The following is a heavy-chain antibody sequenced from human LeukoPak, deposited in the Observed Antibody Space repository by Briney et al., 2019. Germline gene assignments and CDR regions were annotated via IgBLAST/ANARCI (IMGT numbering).Heavy chain of an antibody. CDR2: ISHTGST. CDR3: ARGGRGVPTARRFKAGNWFDY. D-gene: IGHD3-10*01. Sequence: SETLSLTCAVYNGSLSGRFWIWIRQPPGKGLEWIGEISHTGSTNSNPSLKSRVTISIDTSKNQYSLKLNSVTAADTAVYYCARGGRGVPTARRFKAGNWFDYWGQGTLVTVSS. J-gene: IGHJ5*01. V-gene: IGHV4-34*01. CDR1: NGSLSGRF.